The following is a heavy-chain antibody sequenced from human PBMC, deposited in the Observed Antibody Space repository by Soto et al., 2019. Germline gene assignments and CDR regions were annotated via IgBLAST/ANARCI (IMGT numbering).Heavy chain of an antibody. D-gene: IGHD6-19*01. Sequence: GGSLRLSCAASGFTFSSYGMHWVRQAPGKGLEWVAVIWYDGSNKYYADSVKGRFTISRDNSKNTLYLQMNSLRAEDTAVYYCARGPLYSSGWREYYFDYWGQGTLVTVSS. J-gene: IGHJ4*02. V-gene: IGHV3-33*01. CDR2: IWYDGSNK. CDR1: GFTFSSYG. CDR3: ARGPLYSSGWREYYFDY.